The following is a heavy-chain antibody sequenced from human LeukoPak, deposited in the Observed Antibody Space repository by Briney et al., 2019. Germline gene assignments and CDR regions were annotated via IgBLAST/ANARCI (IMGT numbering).Heavy chain of an antibody. CDR2: INPNSGGT. CDR1: GYTFTGYY. D-gene: IGHD2-15*01. J-gene: IGHJ4*02. V-gene: IGHV1-2*02. Sequence: GASVKVSCKASGYTFTGYYMHWVRQAPGQGLEWMGWINPNSGGTNYAQKFQGRVTMTRDTSISTAYMELSRLRSDDTAVYYCATTFLAYCSGGSCWPFDYWGQGTLVTVSS. CDR3: ATTFLAYCSGGSCWPFDY.